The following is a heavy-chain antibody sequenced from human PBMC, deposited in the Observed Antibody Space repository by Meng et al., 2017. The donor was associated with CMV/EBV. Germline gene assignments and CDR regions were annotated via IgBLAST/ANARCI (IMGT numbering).Heavy chain of an antibody. CDR1: GGSVSSGSYY. D-gene: IGHD3-3*01. CDR3: ARPATIFEYYGMDV. J-gene: IGHJ6*02. Sequence: SETLSLTCTVSGGSVSSGSYYWSWIRQPPGKGLEWIGYIYYSGSTNYNPSLKSRVTISVDTSKNQFSLKLSSVTAADTAVYYCARPATIFEYYGMDVWGQGTTVTVSS. V-gene: IGHV4-61*01. CDR2: IYYSGST.